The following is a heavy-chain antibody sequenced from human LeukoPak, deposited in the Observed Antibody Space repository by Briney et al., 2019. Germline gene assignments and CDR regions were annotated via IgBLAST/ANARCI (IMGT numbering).Heavy chain of an antibody. D-gene: IGHD3-3*01. CDR3: ARDRGVYYDFWSGYLGTYYYYGMDV. V-gene: IGHV3-30*04. Sequence: GGSLRLSCAASGFTFSSYAMHWVRQAPGKGLEWVAVISYDGSNKYYADSVKGRFTISRDNSKNTLYLQMYSLRAEDTAVYYCARDRGVYYDFWSGYLGTYYYYGMDVWGQGTTVTVSS. J-gene: IGHJ6*02. CDR1: GFTFSSYA. CDR2: ISYDGSNK.